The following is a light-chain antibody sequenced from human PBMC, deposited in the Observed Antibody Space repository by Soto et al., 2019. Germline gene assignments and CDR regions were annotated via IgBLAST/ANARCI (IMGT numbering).Light chain of an antibody. CDR1: ETVISNY. J-gene: IGKJ1*01. CDR2: GAS. Sequence: ERVLTQSPGILSLSPGERATLSCRASETVISNYLSWYQQKPGQAPRLLIYGASSRATGIPDRFSGSGSGTDFTLTVSRLEPEDSASYYCLQYDTLPGTFVQGNQVEIK. V-gene: IGKV3-20*01. CDR3: LQYDTLPGT.